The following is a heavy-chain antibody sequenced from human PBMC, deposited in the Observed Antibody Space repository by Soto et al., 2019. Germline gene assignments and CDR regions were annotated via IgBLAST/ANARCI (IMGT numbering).Heavy chain of an antibody. Sequence: PGGSLRLSCAASGFIFSNYAIHWVRQTPGKGLEWVSSIGSSPKFIYYADSVKGRFTISRDNAKNSLYLQMNSLRAEDTAVYYCARDYWDHFGFFDYWGLGTLVTVSS. CDR3: ARDYWDHFGFFDY. CDR1: GFIFSNYA. V-gene: IGHV3-21*01. D-gene: IGHD3-3*01. CDR2: IGSSPKFI. J-gene: IGHJ4*02.